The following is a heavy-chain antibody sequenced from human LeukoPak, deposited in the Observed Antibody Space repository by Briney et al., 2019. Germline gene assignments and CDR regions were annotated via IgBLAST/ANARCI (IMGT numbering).Heavy chain of an antibody. CDR1: GYTFTSYG. J-gene: IGHJ3*02. CDR3: ARNGAAADAFDI. V-gene: IGHV1-69*13. CDR2: IIPIFGTA. D-gene: IGHD6-13*01. Sequence: SVKVSCKASGYTFTSYGISWVRQAPGQGLEWVGGIIPIFGTANYAQKFQGRVTITADESTSTAYMELSSLRSEDTAVYYCARNGAAADAFDIWGQGTMVTVSS.